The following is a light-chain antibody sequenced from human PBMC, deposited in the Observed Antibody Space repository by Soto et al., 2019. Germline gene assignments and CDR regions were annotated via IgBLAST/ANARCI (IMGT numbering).Light chain of an antibody. CDR3: QQHKSYPRT. Sequence: DIQMTQSPSTLSASVGDRVTITCRASQNINSALVWYQHKPGKAPNLLIYKASSLESGVPLRFSGSGSGTEFTLTISSLQPEDFATYDCQQHKSYPRTFGQGTKVEIK. V-gene: IGKV1-5*03. J-gene: IGKJ1*01. CDR2: KAS. CDR1: QNINSA.